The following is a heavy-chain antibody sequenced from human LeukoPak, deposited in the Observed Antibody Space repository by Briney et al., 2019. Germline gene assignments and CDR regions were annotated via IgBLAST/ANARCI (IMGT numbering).Heavy chain of an antibody. J-gene: IGHJ4*02. D-gene: IGHD3-10*01. Sequence: PSETLSLTCSVSGDSISLSFYYWGWIRQPPGKALEWIGSVYYSGTTSYNPSLKSRVTISVDMSKNQFSLKLSSVTAADTAVYYCARDKGFGELSQDYWGQGTLVTVSS. CDR2: VYYSGTT. V-gene: IGHV4-39*07. CDR3: ARDKGFGELSQDY. CDR1: GDSISLSFYY.